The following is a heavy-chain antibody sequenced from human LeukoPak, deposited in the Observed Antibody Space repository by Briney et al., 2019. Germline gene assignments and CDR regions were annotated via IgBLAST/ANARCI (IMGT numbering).Heavy chain of an antibody. Sequence: KSSETLSLTCAVHDGSFSGYYWSWIRQPPGKGLEWIGEINHSGSTNYNPSLKSRVTISLDTSKSQFSLKVRYVTAADTAVYYCARGLNDSWTGENYWGQGTLVIVSS. V-gene: IGHV4-34*01. CDR1: DGSFSGYY. CDR3: ARGLNDSWTGENY. D-gene: IGHD3-3*01. CDR2: INHSGST. J-gene: IGHJ4*02.